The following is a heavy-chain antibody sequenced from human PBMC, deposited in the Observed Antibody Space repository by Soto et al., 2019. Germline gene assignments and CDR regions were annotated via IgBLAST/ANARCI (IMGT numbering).Heavy chain of an antibody. CDR2: INPKSGGT. J-gene: IGHJ3*02. Sequence: QVQLVQSGAEVKRPGASVQVSCKASAYTFTAYYTHWVRQAPGQRLEWMGWINPKSGGTNYAQNFQGWVTMTTDTSISTAYMELSRLKSDDTAVYYCAREWPETDAFDIWGQGTLVTVSS. CDR3: AREWPETDAFDI. V-gene: IGHV1-2*04. CDR1: AYTFTAYY.